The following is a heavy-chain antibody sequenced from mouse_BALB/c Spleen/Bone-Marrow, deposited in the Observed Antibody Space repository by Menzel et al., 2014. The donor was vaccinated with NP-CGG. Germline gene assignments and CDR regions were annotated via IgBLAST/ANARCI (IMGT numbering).Heavy chain of an antibody. CDR2: IYPRDGDT. D-gene: IGHD4-1*01. CDR3: ARWDDGNY. CDR1: GYAFSSSW. Sequence: VQGVESGPELVKPGASVKISCKASGYAFSSSWMNWVKQRPGQGLEWIGRIYPRDGDTYYNAGFKGKATLTADKSSSTAYMQLSSLTSVDSAVYFCARWDDGNYWAQGTTLTVSS. J-gene: IGHJ2*01. V-gene: IGHV1-82*01.